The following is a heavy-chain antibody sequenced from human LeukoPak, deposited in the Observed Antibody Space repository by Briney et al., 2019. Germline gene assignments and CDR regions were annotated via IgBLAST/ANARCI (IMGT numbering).Heavy chain of an antibody. CDR3: ARAYSSSRFNWFDP. V-gene: IGHV4-39*07. J-gene: IGHJ5*02. D-gene: IGHD6-13*01. Sequence: PSETLSLTCPVSAGSISSSSYYWGWIRQPPGKGLEWSGRIYYSGSTYYNPSLKSRVTISVDTSKNQFSLKLSSVTAADTAVYYCARAYSSSRFNWFDPWGQGTLVTVSS. CDR2: IYYSGST. CDR1: AGSISSSSYY.